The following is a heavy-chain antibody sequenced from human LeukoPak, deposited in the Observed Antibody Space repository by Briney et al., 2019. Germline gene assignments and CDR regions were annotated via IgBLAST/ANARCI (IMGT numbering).Heavy chain of an antibody. J-gene: IGHJ4*02. V-gene: IGHV4-39*01. CDR1: GGSISSSSYY. D-gene: IGHD3-10*01. Sequence: SETLSLTCTVSGGSISSSSYYWGWIRQPPGKGREWIVSIYYSVSTYDNPSLKSRVTRSVDTSKNPFSLKLSSVTAADTAVYYCARLFGLLWFGESFAFFAYWGQGTLVTVSS. CDR2: IYYSVST. CDR3: ARLFGLLWFGESFAFFAY.